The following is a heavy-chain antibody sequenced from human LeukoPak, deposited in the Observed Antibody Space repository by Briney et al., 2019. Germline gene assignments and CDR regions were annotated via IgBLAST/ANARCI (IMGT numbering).Heavy chain of an antibody. CDR3: ANRSLGYCSSTSCYEGGWFDP. Sequence: PGGSLRLSCAASGFTFSSYAMSWVRQAPGKGLEWVSAICGSGGSTCYADSVRGRFTISRDNSKNTLYLQMNSLRAEDTAIYYCANRSLGYCSSTSCYEGGWFDPWGQGTLVTVSS. D-gene: IGHD2-2*01. CDR1: GFTFSSYA. J-gene: IGHJ5*02. V-gene: IGHV3-23*01. CDR2: ICGSGGST.